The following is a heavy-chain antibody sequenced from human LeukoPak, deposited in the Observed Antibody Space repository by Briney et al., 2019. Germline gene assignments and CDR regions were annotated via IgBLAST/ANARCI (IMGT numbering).Heavy chain of an antibody. J-gene: IGHJ4*02. D-gene: IGHD5-18*01. Sequence: AGGSLRLSCAASGFTFTSSDMTWVRQSPGEGLEWVSLINSGGDTYYADSAKGRFTISRDNSKNTLYLQMNSLRDEDTAVYYCAKWGGYGYGIDFWGQGTLVTVSS. CDR1: GFTFTSSD. CDR2: INSGGDT. V-gene: IGHV3-66*01. CDR3: AKWGGYGYGIDF.